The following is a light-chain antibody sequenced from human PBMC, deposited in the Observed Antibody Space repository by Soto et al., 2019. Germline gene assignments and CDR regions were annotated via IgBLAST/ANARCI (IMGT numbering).Light chain of an antibody. J-gene: IGKJ1*01. Sequence: DIQMTQSPSTLSASVGDRVTITCRASQSISGWLAWYQQKPGKAPNLLISDASSLESGVPSRFSGSGSGTEFTLTISGLQPDDFATYYCQQYNSYWTFGQGTKVEIK. V-gene: IGKV1-5*01. CDR1: QSISGW. CDR3: QQYNSYWT. CDR2: DAS.